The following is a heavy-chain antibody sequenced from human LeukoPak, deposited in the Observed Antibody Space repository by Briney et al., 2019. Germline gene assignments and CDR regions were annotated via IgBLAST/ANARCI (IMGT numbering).Heavy chain of an antibody. J-gene: IGHJ2*01. CDR2: THYSGTT. CDR1: GGAISSYY. Sequence: PSETLSLTCTVSGGAISSYYWNWIRQPPGKGLEWIGYTHYSGTTNCNPSLKSRVTISVDTSKNQFSLKLSSVTAADTAVYYCARYPFYGDSWYFDLWGRGTLVTVSS. D-gene: IGHD4-17*01. V-gene: IGHV4-59*01. CDR3: ARYPFYGDSWYFDL.